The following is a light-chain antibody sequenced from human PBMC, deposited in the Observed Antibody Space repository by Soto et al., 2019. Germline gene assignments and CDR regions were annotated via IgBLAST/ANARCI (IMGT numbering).Light chain of an antibody. CDR2: DVT. V-gene: IGLV2-11*01. J-gene: IGLJ3*02. Sequence: QSVLTQPRSVSGSPGQSVTISCTGTSSDVGGYNSVSWYQHHPGKAPKLMIYDVTKRPSGVPHRFSDSKSGNTASLTISGLQAEDDADDYGSSSSGSRLVFGGGTKLTVL. CDR1: SSDVGGYNS. CDR3: SSSSGSRLV.